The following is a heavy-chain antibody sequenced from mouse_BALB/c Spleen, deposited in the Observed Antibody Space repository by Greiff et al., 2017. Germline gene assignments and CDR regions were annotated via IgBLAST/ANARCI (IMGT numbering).Heavy chain of an antibody. J-gene: IGHJ2*01. V-gene: IGHV1S34*01. D-gene: IGHD2-3*01. Sequence: LVKTGASVKISCKASGYSFTGYYMHWVKQSHGKSLEWIGYISCYNGATSYNQKFKGKATFTVDTSSSTAYMQFNSLTSEDSAVYYCARGYDGYYHWDYWGQGTTLTVSS. CDR1: GYSFTGYY. CDR3: ARGYDGYYHWDY. CDR2: ISCYNGAT.